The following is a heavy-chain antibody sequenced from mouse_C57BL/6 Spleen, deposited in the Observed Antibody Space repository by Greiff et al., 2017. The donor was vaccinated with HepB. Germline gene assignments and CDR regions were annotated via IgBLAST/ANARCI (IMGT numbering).Heavy chain of an antibody. CDR1: GFTFSDYG. CDR3: ARGGYYGLMDY. Sequence: EVQLVESGGGLVKPGGSLKLSCAASGFTFSDYGMHWVRQAPEKGLEWVAYISSGSSTIYYADTVKGRFTISRDNAKNTLFLQMTSLRSEDTAMYYCARGGYYGLMDYWGQGTSVTVSS. CDR2: ISSGSSTI. V-gene: IGHV5-17*01. D-gene: IGHD1-1*01. J-gene: IGHJ4*01.